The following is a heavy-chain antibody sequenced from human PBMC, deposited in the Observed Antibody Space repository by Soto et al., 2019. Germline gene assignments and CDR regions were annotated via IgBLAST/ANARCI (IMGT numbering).Heavy chain of an antibody. D-gene: IGHD3-10*01. CDR2: IWYDGSNK. CDR1: GFTFSSYG. CDR3: ARENYGSGSFDY. Sequence: QVQLVESGGGVVQPGRSLRLSCAASGFTFSSYGMHWVRQAPGKGLEWVAVIWYDGSNKYYADSVKGRFTISRDNSKNTLYLQMNSLRAVDTAVYYCARENYGSGSFDYWGQGTLVTVSS. V-gene: IGHV3-33*01. J-gene: IGHJ4*02.